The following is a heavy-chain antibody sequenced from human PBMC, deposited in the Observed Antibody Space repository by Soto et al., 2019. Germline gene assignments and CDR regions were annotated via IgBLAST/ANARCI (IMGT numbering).Heavy chain of an antibody. V-gene: IGHV3-23*01. CDR3: AKAKNDYNWDNRPPFDY. Sequence: GGSLRLSCEASGFTLRNYAMTWIRQAPGKGLEWVSLISANDVGTYYAESVKTRFTISTDQSRNTVYPQMDSLRADDTAIYYCAKAKNDYNWDNRPPFDYWGQGTLVTVS. CDR1: GFTLRNYA. D-gene: IGHD1-20*01. J-gene: IGHJ4*02. CDR2: ISANDVGT.